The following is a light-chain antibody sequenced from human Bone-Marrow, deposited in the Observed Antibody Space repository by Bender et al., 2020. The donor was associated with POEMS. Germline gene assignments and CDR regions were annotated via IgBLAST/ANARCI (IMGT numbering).Light chain of an antibody. V-gene: IGLV3-21*02. Sequence: YVLTQPPSVSVAPGQTARITCGENNIGSKSVHWYQQKPGQAPVLVVQHDTDRPSGIPERFSGSNSGNTATLTISRVEAGDEADYYCQVWDSGRECPVFGGGTKLSVL. CDR1: NIGSKS. CDR2: HDT. J-gene: IGLJ3*02. CDR3: QVWDSGRECPV.